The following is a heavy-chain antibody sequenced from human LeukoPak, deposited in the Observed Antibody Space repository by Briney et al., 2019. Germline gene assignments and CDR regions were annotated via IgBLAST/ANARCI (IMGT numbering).Heavy chain of an antibody. J-gene: IGHJ4*02. V-gene: IGHV3-21*01. CDR2: IRSSSSYT. CDR3: ARATDYGESISSLYQYFED. CDR1: GFTFSGYN. D-gene: IGHD4-17*01. Sequence: GGSLRLSCAGSGFTFSGYNMYWVRQAPGKGLEWVASIRSSSSYTFYADSLKGRITVSRDNARNSVYLKVNSLRVEDTAVYFCARATDYGESISSLYQYFEDWGQGTLVTVSS.